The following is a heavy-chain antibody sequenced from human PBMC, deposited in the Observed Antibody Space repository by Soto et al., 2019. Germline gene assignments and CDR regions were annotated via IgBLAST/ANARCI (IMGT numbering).Heavy chain of an antibody. CDR1: GASISTDF. Sequence: SETLSLTRPVSGASISTDFWSWIRQPARGGLEWIGRIYTTGSTNYNPSLKSRVTMSLDTSRNQFSLKLSSVTAADTAVYYCAREGGYFDSSGSGVYHYHGVDVWGHGTTVT. CDR2: IYTTGST. J-gene: IGHJ6*02. CDR3: AREGGYFDSSGSGVYHYHGVDV. D-gene: IGHD3-22*01. V-gene: IGHV4-4*07.